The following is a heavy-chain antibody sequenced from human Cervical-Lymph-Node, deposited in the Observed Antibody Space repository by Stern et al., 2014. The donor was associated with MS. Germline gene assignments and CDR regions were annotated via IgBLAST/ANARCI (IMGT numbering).Heavy chain of an antibody. CDR2: IFPVFGTP. CDR3: ALSSETSDRGYALGYDL. CDR1: GGTFSKFP. D-gene: IGHD1-14*01. V-gene: IGHV1-69*01. Sequence: VQLVESGAEVTKPGSSVKVSCKASGGTFSKFPSSWVRQAPGQGLEWMGGIFPVFGTPTYAQEFRGRVTITADVSTSKVYMELSSLRSDDTAVYYCALSSETSDRGYALGYDLWGQGTLVTVSS. J-gene: IGHJ5*02.